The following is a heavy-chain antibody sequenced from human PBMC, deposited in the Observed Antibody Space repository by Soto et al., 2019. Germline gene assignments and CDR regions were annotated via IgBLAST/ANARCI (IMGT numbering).Heavy chain of an antibody. D-gene: IGHD3-22*01. V-gene: IGHV4-31*03. CDR1: GGSISSGGYY. J-gene: IGHJ1*01. CDR3: ARLQDYYSSSYARFAS. CDR2: IYYSGST. Sequence: PSEPLSLTCTVSGGSISSGGYYWSWIRQHPGKGLEWIGYIYYSGSTYYNPSLKSRVTISVDTSKNQFSLKLSSVTAAETAVYYCARLQDYYSSSYARFASRGQGTMVRVSS.